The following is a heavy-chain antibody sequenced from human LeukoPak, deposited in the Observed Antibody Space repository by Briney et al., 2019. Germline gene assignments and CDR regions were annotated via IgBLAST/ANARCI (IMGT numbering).Heavy chain of an antibody. V-gene: IGHV3-74*01. Sequence: RRSLRLSCAASGFTFSSYWMHWVRQAPGKGLVWVSRINSAGRSTSYADSVKGRFTISRDNAKNTLYLQMNSLRAEDTAVYYCASEIGYCSSTSCCFLDYWGPGTLVTDSS. D-gene: IGHD2-2*01. J-gene: IGHJ4*02. CDR2: INSAGRST. CDR3: ASEIGYCSSTSCCFLDY. CDR1: GFTFSSYW.